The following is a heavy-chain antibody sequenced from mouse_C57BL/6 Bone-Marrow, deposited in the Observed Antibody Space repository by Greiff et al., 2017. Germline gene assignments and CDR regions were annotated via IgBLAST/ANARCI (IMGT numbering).Heavy chain of an antibody. CDR3: VAVPFDY. CDR2: IDPSDSYT. Sequence: QVQLQQPGAELVKPGASVKLSCKASGYTFTSYWMQWVKQRPGQGLEWIGEIDPSDSYTNYNQKLKGKATLTVDTSSSTAYMQLSSLTSEDSAVYYCVAVPFDYWGQGTTLTVSS. J-gene: IGHJ2*01. CDR1: GYTFTSYW. V-gene: IGHV1-50*01.